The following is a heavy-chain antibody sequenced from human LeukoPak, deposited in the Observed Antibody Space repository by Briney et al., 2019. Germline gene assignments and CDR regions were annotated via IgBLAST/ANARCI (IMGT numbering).Heavy chain of an antibody. D-gene: IGHD2-21*02. CDR3: TGTAKAYFDY. Sequence: GGSLRLSCAASGLPFNIYWMHWVRQAPGKGLVWVSRINDDGSITTYADSVKGRFTISRDNAKNTLYLQMNSPRAEDTAVYYCTGTAKAYFDYWGQGALVTVSS. V-gene: IGHV3-74*01. CDR2: INDDGSIT. CDR1: GLPFNIYW. J-gene: IGHJ4*02.